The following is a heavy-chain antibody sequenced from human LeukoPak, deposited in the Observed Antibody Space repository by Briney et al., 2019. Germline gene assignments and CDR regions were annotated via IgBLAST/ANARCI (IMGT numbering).Heavy chain of an antibody. CDR2: IWYDGSNK. CDR3: AKEYTIFGVASWFDP. Sequence: GGSLRLSCAASGFTFSSYSMHWVRQAPGKGLEWVAVIWYDGSNKYYADSVKGRFTISRDNSKNTLYLQMNSLRAEDTAVYYCAKEYTIFGVASWFDPWGQGTLVTVSS. D-gene: IGHD3-3*01. V-gene: IGHV3-33*06. J-gene: IGHJ5*02. CDR1: GFTFSSYS.